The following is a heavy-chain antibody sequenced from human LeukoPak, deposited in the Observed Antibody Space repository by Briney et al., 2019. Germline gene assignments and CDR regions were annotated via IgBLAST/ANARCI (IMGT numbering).Heavy chain of an antibody. CDR2: INHSGST. D-gene: IGHD2/OR15-2a*01. V-gene: IGHV4-34*01. Sequence: SETLSLTCAVYGGSFSGYYRSWIRQPPGKGLEWIGEINHSGSTNYNPSLKSRVTISVDTSKNQFSLKLSSVTAADTAVYYCARGRPTSPFDYWGQGTLVTVSS. J-gene: IGHJ4*02. CDR3: ARGRPTSPFDY. CDR1: GGSFSGYY.